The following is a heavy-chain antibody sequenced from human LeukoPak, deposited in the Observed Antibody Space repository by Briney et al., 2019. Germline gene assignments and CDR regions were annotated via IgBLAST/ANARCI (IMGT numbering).Heavy chain of an antibody. CDR2: IWYDGSNK. D-gene: IGHD3-22*01. J-gene: IGHJ5*02. CDR1: GFTFSSYW. CDR3: AKEVYYDSSGYFRPNWFDP. V-gene: IGHV3-33*06. Sequence: GGSLRLSCAASGFTFSSYWMSWVRQAPGKGLEWVAAIWYDGSNKYYADSVKGRFTISRDNSKNTLYLQMNSLRAEDTAVYYCAKEVYYDSSGYFRPNWFDPWGQGTLVTVSS.